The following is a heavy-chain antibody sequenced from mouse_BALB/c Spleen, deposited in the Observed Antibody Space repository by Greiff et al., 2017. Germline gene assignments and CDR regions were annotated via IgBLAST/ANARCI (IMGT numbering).Heavy chain of an antibody. D-gene: IGHD2-14*01. CDR3: ARSYYRYGSAMDY. CDR1: GFTFSSFG. Sequence: EVNVVESGGGLVQPGGSRKLSCAASGFTFSSFGMHWVRQAPEKGLEWVAYISSGSSTIYYADTVKGRFTISRDNPKNTLFLQMTSLRSEDTAMYYCARSYYRYGSAMDYWGQGTSVTVSS. CDR2: ISSGSSTI. J-gene: IGHJ4*01. V-gene: IGHV5-17*02.